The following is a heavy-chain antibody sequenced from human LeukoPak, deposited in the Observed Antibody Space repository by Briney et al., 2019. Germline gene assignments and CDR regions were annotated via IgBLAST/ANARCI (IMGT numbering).Heavy chain of an antibody. V-gene: IGHV3-48*03. CDR1: GFTFSNYE. CDR3: ARDLVQLWSKDY. D-gene: IGHD5-18*01. J-gene: IGHJ4*02. Sequence: GGSLRLSCAASGFTFSNYELNWVRRAPGKGLEWVSYISSSGRNIYYADSVKGRFTISRDNAENSLYLQMNSLRAEDTAVYYCARDLVQLWSKDYWGQGTLVTVSS. CDR2: ISSSGRNI.